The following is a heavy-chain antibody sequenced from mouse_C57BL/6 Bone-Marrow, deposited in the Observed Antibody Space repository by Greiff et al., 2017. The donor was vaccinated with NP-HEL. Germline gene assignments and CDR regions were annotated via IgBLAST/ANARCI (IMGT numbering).Heavy chain of an antibody. D-gene: IGHD1-1*01. V-gene: IGHV1-64*01. Sequence: QVQLQQPGAELVKPGASLKLSCKASGYTFTSYWMHWVKQRPGQGLEWIGMIHPNSGSTNYNEKFKSKATLTVDKSSSTAYMQLSSLTSEDSAVYYCARGLGGSSYVGYWYFDVWGTGTTVTVSS. CDR3: ARGLGGSSYVGYWYFDV. CDR2: IHPNSGST. J-gene: IGHJ1*03. CDR1: GYTFTSYW.